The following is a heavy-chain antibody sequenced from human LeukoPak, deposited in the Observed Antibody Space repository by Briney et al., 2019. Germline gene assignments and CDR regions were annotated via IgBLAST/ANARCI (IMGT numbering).Heavy chain of an antibody. V-gene: IGHV1-69*13. CDR1: GGTFSSYA. D-gene: IGHD3-16*01. CDR2: IIPIFGTA. Sequence: ASVKVSCKASGGTFSSYAISWVRQAPGQGLEWMGGIIPIFGTASYAQKFQGRVTITADESTSTAYMELSSLRSEDTAVYYCARQAWGKAPYYFDYWGQGTLVTVSS. J-gene: IGHJ4*02. CDR3: ARQAWGKAPYYFDY.